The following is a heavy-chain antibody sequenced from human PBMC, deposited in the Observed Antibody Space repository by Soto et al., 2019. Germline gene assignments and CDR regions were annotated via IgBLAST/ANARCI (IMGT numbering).Heavy chain of an antibody. J-gene: IGHJ6*02. CDR2: INPGSGGT. D-gene: IGHD1-1*01. CDR1: GYTFTSYA. Sequence: SVKVTCKASGYTFTSYAMQWVRQAAGQRLEWMGWINPGSGGTIYAQKFQGRVTMTRDTSISTAYMELSRLRSDDTAVYYCAGELEPYYYYYGMDVWGQGTTVNVSS. V-gene: IGHV1-2*02. CDR3: AGELEPYYYYYGMDV.